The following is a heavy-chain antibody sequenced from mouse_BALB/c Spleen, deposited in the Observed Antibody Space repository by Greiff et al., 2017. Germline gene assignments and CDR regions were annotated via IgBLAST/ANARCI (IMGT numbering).Heavy chain of an antibody. D-gene: IGHD2-1*01. V-gene: IGHV1S22*01. J-gene: IGHJ4*01. CDR2: IYPGSGST. CDR1: GYTFTSYW. Sequence: KQPGSELVRPGASVKLSCKASGYTFTSYWMHWVKQRHGQGLEWIGNIYPGSGSTNYDEKFKSKGTLTVDTSSSTAYMHLSSLTSEDSAVYYCTRVGNYVGYAMDYWGQGTSVTVSS. CDR3: TRVGNYVGYAMDY.